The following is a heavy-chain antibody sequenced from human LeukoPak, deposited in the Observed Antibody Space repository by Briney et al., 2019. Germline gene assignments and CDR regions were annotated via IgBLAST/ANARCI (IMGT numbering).Heavy chain of an antibody. CDR2: INPSGGST. V-gene: IGHV1-46*01. CDR3: ARDQYYDFWSGYYRYYYGMDV. CDR1: GYTFTSYY. Sequence: ASVTVSCKASGYTFTSYYMHWVRQAPGQGLEWMGIINPSGGSTSYAQKFQGRVTMTRDTSTSTVYMELSSLRSEDTAVYYCARDQYYDFWSGYYRYYYGMDVWGQGTTVTVSS. J-gene: IGHJ6*02. D-gene: IGHD3-3*01.